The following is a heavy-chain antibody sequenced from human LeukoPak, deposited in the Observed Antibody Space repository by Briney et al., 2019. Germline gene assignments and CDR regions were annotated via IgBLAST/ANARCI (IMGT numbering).Heavy chain of an antibody. Sequence: GGSLRLSCAASGFTFSSYAMSWVRQAPGKGLEWVAFIRYDGSNKYYADSVKGRFTISRDNSKNTLYLQMNSLRAEDTALYYCAKVGGYYYDSSGPYYFDYWGQGTLVTVSS. D-gene: IGHD3-22*01. V-gene: IGHV3-30*02. J-gene: IGHJ4*02. CDR3: AKVGGYYYDSSGPYYFDY. CDR2: IRYDGSNK. CDR1: GFTFSSYA.